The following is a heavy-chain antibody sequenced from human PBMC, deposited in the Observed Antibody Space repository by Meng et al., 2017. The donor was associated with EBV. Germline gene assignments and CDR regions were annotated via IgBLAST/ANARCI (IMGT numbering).Heavy chain of an antibody. V-gene: IGHV1-69*01. CDR2: SLPTLGAP. CDR1: GSPFRNYA. J-gene: IGHJ4*02. Sequence: QGLLVHSWAEGNKPGPPGTVSCKDSGSPFRNYAISWVRQAPGQGLEWLGGSLPTLGAPNYAQKSHGRDAITADESTSTHYMDLSSLRSEDTAVYYCASESGRGYTPDYWGQGTLVTVSS. D-gene: IGHD3-10*01. CDR3: ASESGRGYTPDY.